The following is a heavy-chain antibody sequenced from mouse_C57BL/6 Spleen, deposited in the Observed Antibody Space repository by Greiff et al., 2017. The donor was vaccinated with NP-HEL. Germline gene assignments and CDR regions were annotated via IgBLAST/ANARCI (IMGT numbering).Heavy chain of an antibody. CDR1: GYTFTSYG. CDR3: ARGDTTVVEYYFDY. J-gene: IGHJ2*01. V-gene: IGHV1-81*01. CDR2: IYPRSGNT. D-gene: IGHD1-1*01. Sequence: QVQLQQSGAELARPGASVKLSCKASGYTFTSYGISWVKQRTGQGLEWIGEIYPRSGNTYYNEKFKGKATLTADKSSSTAYMELRSLTSEDSAVYFCARGDTTVVEYYFDYWGQGTTLTVSS.